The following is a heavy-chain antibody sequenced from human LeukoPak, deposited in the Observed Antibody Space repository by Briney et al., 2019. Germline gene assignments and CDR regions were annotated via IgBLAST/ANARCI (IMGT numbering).Heavy chain of an antibody. CDR3: ARAPRDSSSSNYMRRFDY. J-gene: IGHJ4*02. CDR2: IYHSGST. D-gene: IGHD3-22*01. CDR1: GYSISSDNY. V-gene: IGHV4-38-2*01. Sequence: PSETLSLTCAVSGYSISSDNYWVWIRQPPGQGLVWTGGIYHSGSTYYNPSLKSRVTMSVDTSKNQFSLKLSSVTAADTAVYYCARAPRDSSSSNYMRRFDYWGQGTLVTVSS.